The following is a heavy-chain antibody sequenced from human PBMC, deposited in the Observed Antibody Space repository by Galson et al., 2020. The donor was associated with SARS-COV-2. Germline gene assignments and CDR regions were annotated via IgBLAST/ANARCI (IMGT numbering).Heavy chain of an antibody. CDR3: ARDPWGIVVVPAAMPY. CDR2: ISSSSSTI. Sequence: GGSLRLSCAASGFTFRSYSMNWVRQAPGKGLEWVSYISSSSSTIYYADSVKGRFTISRDNAKNSLYLQMNSLGAEDTAVYYCARDPWGIVVVPAAMPYWGQGTLVTVSS. D-gene: IGHD2-2*01. J-gene: IGHJ4*02. V-gene: IGHV3-48*04. CDR1: GFTFRSYS.